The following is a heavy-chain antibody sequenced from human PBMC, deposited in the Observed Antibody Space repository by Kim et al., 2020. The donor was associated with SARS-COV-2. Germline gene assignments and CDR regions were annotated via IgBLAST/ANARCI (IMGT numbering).Heavy chain of an antibody. D-gene: IGHD6-6*01. CDR3: ARQAGIAARQVADF. CDR2: IFHSGST. CDR1: GPSISSSSYY. V-gene: IGHV4-39*01. Sequence: SETLSLTCNVSGPSISSSSYYWGWLRQTPGKGLEWIGTIFHSGSTYYSPSLKSRLSISIDTSKSHFSLRLRSVSAADTGIYYCARQAGIAARQVADFWGQGTHVTVSS. J-gene: IGHJ1*01.